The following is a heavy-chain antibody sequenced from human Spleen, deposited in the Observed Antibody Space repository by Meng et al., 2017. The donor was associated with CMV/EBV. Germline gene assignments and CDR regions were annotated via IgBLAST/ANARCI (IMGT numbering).Heavy chain of an antibody. J-gene: IGHJ4*02. CDR1: GAYVSSTYW. Sequence: SGTLSLTCAVAGAYVSSTYWWSWVRQAPGKGLEWIAEIHHSGSTNYNPSLKSRVTISVDKSKNQLSLKLTALTAADTAVYYCARNLDFWGQGTLVTVSS. CDR2: IHHSGST. CDR3: ARNLDF. V-gene: IGHV4-4*02.